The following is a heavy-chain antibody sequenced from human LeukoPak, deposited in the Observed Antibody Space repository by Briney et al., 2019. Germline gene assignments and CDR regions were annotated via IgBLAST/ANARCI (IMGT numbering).Heavy chain of an antibody. CDR2: IYYSGST. CDR3: ARAGAGGGDFDY. D-gene: IGHD2-21*01. V-gene: IGHV4-59*01. Sequence: PSETLSLTCSVSGGSINTYYWSWIRQPPGRGLGWIGYIYYSGSTNYNPSLKSRVTISVDTSKNQFSLRLNSVTAADTAVYYCARAGAGGGDFDYWGQGTLVTVSS. CDR1: GGSINTYY. J-gene: IGHJ4*02.